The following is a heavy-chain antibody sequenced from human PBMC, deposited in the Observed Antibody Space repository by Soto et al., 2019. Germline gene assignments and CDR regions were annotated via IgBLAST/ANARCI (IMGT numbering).Heavy chain of an antibody. D-gene: IGHD6-19*01. Sequence: EVQLVESGGGLVQPGGSLRLSCAASGFRFSSYSMNWVRRAPGKGPEWVSYIDHSSSSVRYVDSVEGRFTISRDNAKDSLSLQMNSLRVEDTAMYYCAVGIAVARGYFDLWGRGTLVTVSS. CDR2: IDHSSSSV. CDR3: AVGIAVARGYFDL. J-gene: IGHJ2*01. V-gene: IGHV3-48*04. CDR1: GFRFSSYS.